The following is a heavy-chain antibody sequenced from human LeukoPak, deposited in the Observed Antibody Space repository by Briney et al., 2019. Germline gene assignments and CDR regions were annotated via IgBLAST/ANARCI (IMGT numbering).Heavy chain of an antibody. D-gene: IGHD6-19*01. CDR3: ARAYKDRSLAGKKEFFQH. CDR1: GFTFDNYA. J-gene: IGHJ1*01. Sequence: GGSLRLSCAASGFTFDNYAMNWVRQVPGKGLEWLSLISWNSGTIGYADSVKGRFTISRDNANNFLYLQMNSLRAEDTALYYCARAYKDRSLAGKKEFFQHWGQGTLVTVSS. CDR2: ISWNSGTI. V-gene: IGHV3-9*01.